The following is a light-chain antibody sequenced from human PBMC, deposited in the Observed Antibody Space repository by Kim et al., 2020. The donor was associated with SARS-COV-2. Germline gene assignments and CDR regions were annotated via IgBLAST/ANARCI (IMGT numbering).Light chain of an antibody. CDR1: KLGDRY. Sequence: SYELTQPPSVSVSPGQTASITCSGDKLGDRYACWYQQKPGQSPVLVIYQDSKRPSGIPERFSGSNSGNTATLSISGTQTMDEADYFCQAWDSRTGVFGGG. V-gene: IGLV3-1*01. J-gene: IGLJ3*02. CDR2: QDS. CDR3: QAWDSRTGV.